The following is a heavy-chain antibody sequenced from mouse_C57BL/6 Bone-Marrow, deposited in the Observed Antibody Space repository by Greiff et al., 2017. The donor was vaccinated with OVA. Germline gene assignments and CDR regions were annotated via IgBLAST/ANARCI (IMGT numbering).Heavy chain of an antibody. CDR2: IWSGGST. CDR1: GFSLTSYG. V-gene: IGHV2-4*01. CDR3: AKNDYGSSYQGLFAY. Sequence: QVQLQQSGPGLVQPSQSLSITCTVSGFSLTSYGVHWVRQPPGKGLEWLGVIWSGGSTDYNAAFISRLSISKDNSKSQVFVKMNSLQADETAIYYCAKNDYGSSYQGLFAYWGQGTLVTVSA. D-gene: IGHD1-1*01. J-gene: IGHJ3*01.